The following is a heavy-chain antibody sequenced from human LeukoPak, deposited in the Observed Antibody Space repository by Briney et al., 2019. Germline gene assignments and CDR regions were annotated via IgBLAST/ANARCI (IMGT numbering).Heavy chain of an antibody. J-gene: IGHJ4*02. CDR2: ISSSSSYI. V-gene: IGHV3-21*01. Sequence: GGSLRLSCAASGFTFSSYSMNWVRQAPGKGLEWVSSISSSSSYIYYADSVKGRFTISRDNSKNTLYLQMNSLRAEDTAVYYCAKGGFGESQEGFFDYWGQGTLVTVSS. D-gene: IGHD3-10*01. CDR1: GFTFSSYS. CDR3: AKGGFGESQEGFFDY.